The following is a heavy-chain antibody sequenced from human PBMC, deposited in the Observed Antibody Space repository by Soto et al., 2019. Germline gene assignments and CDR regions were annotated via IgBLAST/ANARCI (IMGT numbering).Heavy chain of an antibody. CDR1: GYSISSGYY. CDR2: IYHSGST. Sequence: SETLSLTCAVSGYSISSGYYWGWIRQPPGKGLEWIGSIYHSGSTYYSPSLKSRVTISVDTSKNQFSLKLSSVTAADTAVYYCARDPVVVSIIDYWGQGTLVTVSS. J-gene: IGHJ4*02. D-gene: IGHD3-3*01. CDR3: ARDPVVVSIIDY. V-gene: IGHV4-38-2*02.